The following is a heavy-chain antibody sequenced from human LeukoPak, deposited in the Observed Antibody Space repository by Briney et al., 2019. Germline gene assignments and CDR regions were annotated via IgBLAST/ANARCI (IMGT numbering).Heavy chain of an antibody. CDR2: INTGNGDT. J-gene: IGHJ5*02. Sequence: ASVKVSCKASEYTFTTYPLHWVRQAPGQRLEWMGWINTGNGDTKYSQRFQGRVTITRDTSASTAYMEVSSLRSEDTAIYCCARDEAWLLSWGQGTLVTVS. V-gene: IGHV1-3*04. CDR3: ARDEAWLLS. D-gene: IGHD5-12*01. CDR1: EYTFTTYP.